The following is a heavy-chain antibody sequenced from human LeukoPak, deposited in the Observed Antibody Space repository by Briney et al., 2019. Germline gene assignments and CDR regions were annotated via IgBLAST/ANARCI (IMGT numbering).Heavy chain of an antibody. V-gene: IGHV4-4*02. CDR2: IYHNGIT. Sequence: SETLSLTCAVSGGSISSSNWWSWVRQPPGKGLEWIAEIYHNGITNYNPSLKSRVTISVDKSKNQFSLELSSVTAADTAVYYCARDSPVGRFGALSQYFDYWGPGTLVTVSS. CDR3: ARDSPVGRFGALSQYFDY. D-gene: IGHD3-10*01. CDR1: GGSISSSNW. J-gene: IGHJ4*02.